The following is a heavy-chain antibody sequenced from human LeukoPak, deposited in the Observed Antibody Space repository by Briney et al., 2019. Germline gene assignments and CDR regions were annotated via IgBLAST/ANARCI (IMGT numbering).Heavy chain of an antibody. CDR1: GGSISSGSYY. V-gene: IGHV4-61*02. CDR2: IYTSGST. Sequence: PSETLSLTCTVSGGSISSGSYYRSWIRQPAGKGLEWIGRIYTSGSTNYNPSLKSRVTISVDTSKNQFSLKLSSVTAADTAVYYCARTGRRPMVRGVIHYYMDVWGKGTTVTVSS. D-gene: IGHD3-10*01. CDR3: ARTGRRPMVRGVIHYYMDV. J-gene: IGHJ6*03.